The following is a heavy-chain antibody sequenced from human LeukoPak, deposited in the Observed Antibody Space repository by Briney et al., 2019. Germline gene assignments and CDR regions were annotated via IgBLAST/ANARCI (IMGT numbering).Heavy chain of an antibody. CDR2: ISGSGGST. V-gene: IGHV3-23*01. Sequence: GGSLRLSRAASGFTFSSYAMSWVRQAPGKGLEWVSAISGSGGSTYYADSVKGRFTISRDNSKNTLYLQMNSLRAEDTAVYYCAKDCCEGELVFGYWGQGTLVTVSS. J-gene: IGHJ4*02. D-gene: IGHD1-26*01. CDR1: GFTFSSYA. CDR3: AKDCCEGELVFGY.